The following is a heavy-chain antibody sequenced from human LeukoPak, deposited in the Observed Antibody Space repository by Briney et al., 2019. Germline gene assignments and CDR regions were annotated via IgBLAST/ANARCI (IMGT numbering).Heavy chain of an antibody. J-gene: IGHJ5*02. CDR3: ARRYGSGSYYNWFDP. CDR1: GHTFTSYG. Sequence: ASVKVSCKASGHTFTSYGISWVRQAPGQGLEWMGWISAYNGNTNYAQKLQGRVTMTTDTSTSTAYMELRSLRSDDTAVYYCARRYGSGSYYNWFDPWGQGTLVTVSS. CDR2: ISAYNGNT. V-gene: IGHV1-18*01. D-gene: IGHD3-10*01.